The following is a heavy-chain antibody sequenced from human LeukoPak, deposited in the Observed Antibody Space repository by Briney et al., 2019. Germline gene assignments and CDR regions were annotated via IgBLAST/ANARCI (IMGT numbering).Heavy chain of an antibody. D-gene: IGHD3-22*01. J-gene: IGHJ4*02. V-gene: IGHV5-51*01. CDR1: GYSFTSYW. CDR2: IYLGDSDT. CDR3: ARSSDSSGYYYAVDY. Sequence: GESLKISCKGSGYSFTSYWIGWVRQMPGKGLEWMGIIYLGDSDTRYSPSFQGQVTISADKSISTAYLQWSSLKASDTAMYYCARSSDSSGYYYAVDYWGQGTLVTVSS.